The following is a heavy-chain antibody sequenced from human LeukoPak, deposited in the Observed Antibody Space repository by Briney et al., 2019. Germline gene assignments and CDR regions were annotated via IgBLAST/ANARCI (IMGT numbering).Heavy chain of an antibody. CDR2: ISSSSSYI. Sequence: GGSLRLSCAASGFTFSSYSMNWVRRAPGKGLEWVSSISSSSSYIYYADSVKGRFTISRDNAKNSLYLQMNSLRAEDTAVYYCARGYSYGDYNDAFDIWGQGTMVTVSS. D-gene: IGHD4-17*01. CDR1: GFTFSSYS. V-gene: IGHV3-21*01. CDR3: ARGYSYGDYNDAFDI. J-gene: IGHJ3*02.